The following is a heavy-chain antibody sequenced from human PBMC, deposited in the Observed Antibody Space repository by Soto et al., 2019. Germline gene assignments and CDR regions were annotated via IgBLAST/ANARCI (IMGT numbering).Heavy chain of an antibody. CDR1: GFTFSSYA. V-gene: IGHV3-23*01. CDR3: AKVAEIISSWYLFDY. J-gene: IGHJ4*02. CDR2: ISGSGGGT. D-gene: IGHD6-13*01. Sequence: PGGSLRLSCAASGFTFSSYAMSWVRQAPGKGLEWVSAISGSGGGTYYADSVKGRFTISRDNSKNTLYLQMNSLRAEDTAVYYCAKVAEIISSWYLFDYWGQGTLVTVSS.